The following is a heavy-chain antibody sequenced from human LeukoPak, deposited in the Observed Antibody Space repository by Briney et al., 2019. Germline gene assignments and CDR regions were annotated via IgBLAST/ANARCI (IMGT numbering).Heavy chain of an antibody. CDR2: IRSKAYGGTA. CDR3: TRGGADYGDYDRFFEY. D-gene: IGHD4-17*01. CDR1: GGSFSGYY. J-gene: IGHJ4*02. V-gene: IGHV3-49*04. Sequence: LSLTCAVYGGSFSGYYWSWVRQAPGKGLEWVSFIRSKAYGGTADYAASVIGRFTISRDDSKSIAYLQMNSLKTEDTAVYFCTRGGADYGDYDRFFEYWGQGTLITVSS.